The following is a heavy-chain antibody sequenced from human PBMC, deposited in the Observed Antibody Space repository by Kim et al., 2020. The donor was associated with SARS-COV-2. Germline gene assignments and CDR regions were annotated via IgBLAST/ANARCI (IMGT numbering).Heavy chain of an antibody. Sequence: GGSLRLSCAASGFTFNIYGMGWVRQAPGKGLEWVSTVTSIGELYYADAVKGRFTISRDNSKNTLYLEMNSLRAEDTALYYCAKPYSGSYGRGLYYFDYWGQGTLVTVSS. D-gene: IGHD1-26*01. J-gene: IGHJ4*02. CDR2: VTSIGEL. V-gene: IGHV3-23*01. CDR3: AKPYSGSYGRGLYYFDY. CDR1: GFTFNIYG.